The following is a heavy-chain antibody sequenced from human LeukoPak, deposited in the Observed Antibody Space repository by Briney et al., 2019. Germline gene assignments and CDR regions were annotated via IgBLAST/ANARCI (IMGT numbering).Heavy chain of an antibody. CDR3: ARRSRSYYFDY. D-gene: IGHD5-24*01. Sequence: SETLSLTCAVSGGSISGYYWSWIRQHPGKGLEWIGYIYYSGSTYYNPSLKSRVTISVDTSKNQFSLKLSSVTAADTAVYYCARRSRSYYFDYWGQGTLVTVSS. CDR2: IYYSGST. V-gene: IGHV4-31*11. J-gene: IGHJ4*02. CDR1: GGSISGYY.